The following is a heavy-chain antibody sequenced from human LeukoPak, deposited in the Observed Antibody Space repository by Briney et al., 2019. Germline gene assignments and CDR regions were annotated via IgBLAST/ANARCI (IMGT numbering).Heavy chain of an antibody. V-gene: IGHV4-39*07. CDR2: IYYSGST. J-gene: IGHJ4*02. Sequence: PSETLSLTCTVSGGSISSSSYYWGWIRQPPGKGLEWIGSIYYSGSTYYNPSLKSRVTISVDTSKNQFSLKLSSVTAADTALYYYARLSVGYCSGGSCRLFDYWGQGTLVTVSS. CDR1: GGSISSSSYY. CDR3: ARLSVGYCSGGSCRLFDY. D-gene: IGHD2-15*01.